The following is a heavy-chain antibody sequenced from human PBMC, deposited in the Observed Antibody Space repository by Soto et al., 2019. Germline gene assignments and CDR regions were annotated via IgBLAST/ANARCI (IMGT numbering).Heavy chain of an antibody. CDR2: LYHIGST. D-gene: IGHD2-2*01. CDR3: RSSTSCYDESCVDV. V-gene: IGHV4-38-2*01. CDR1: GYYISSGNY. J-gene: IGHJ6*02. Sequence: SETLSLTCAVSGYYISSGNYWAWIRQPPGRGLEWIGSLYHIGSTHYNTSLKSRVTISVDTSKNHFSLELSSVTAADTAIYYCRSSTSCYDESCVDVWGQGTMVTVSS.